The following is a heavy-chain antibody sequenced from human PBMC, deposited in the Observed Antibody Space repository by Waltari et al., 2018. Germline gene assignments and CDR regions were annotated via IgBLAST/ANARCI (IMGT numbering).Heavy chain of an antibody. CDR2: INPNSGST. J-gene: IGHJ6*02. CDR1: GYTFTGYY. CDR3: ARGIGRWELAYGMDV. D-gene: IGHD1-26*01. V-gene: IGHV1-2*02. Sequence: QVQLVQSGAEVKKPGASVNVSCKASGYTFTGYYIYWVRQAPGQGLEWMGWINPNSGSTTYAQKFQGRVAMTEDTSIRTAYMELSRLRSDDAAVYYCARGIGRWELAYGMDVWGQGTTVTVSS.